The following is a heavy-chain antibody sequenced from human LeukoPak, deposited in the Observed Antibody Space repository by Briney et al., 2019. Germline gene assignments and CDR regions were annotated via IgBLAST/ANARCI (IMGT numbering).Heavy chain of an antibody. D-gene: IGHD3-3*01. J-gene: IGHJ3*02. V-gene: IGHV3-23*01. CDR3: AKDIMFFWSGYSKGAFDI. CDR2: ISGSGDST. CDR1: GFTFSTYA. Sequence: GGSLRLSCAASGFTFSTYAVNWVRQAPGKGLEWVSTISGSGDSTYYADSVKGRFTISRDNAKNSLYLQMNSLRAEDTALYYCAKDIMFFWSGYSKGAFDIWGQGTMVTVSS.